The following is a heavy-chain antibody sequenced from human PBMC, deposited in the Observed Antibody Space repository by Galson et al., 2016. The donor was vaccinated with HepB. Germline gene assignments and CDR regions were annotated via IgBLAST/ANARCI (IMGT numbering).Heavy chain of an antibody. CDR2: INSGGSSI. CDR1: GFDFSAYY. D-gene: IGHD5-18*01. Sequence: SLRLSCAASGFDFSAYYMTWIRQAPGKGPEWISDINSGGSSISYADSVKGRFTISRDNAKNSLHLQMNSLRADDTAVYYCAREVSAPNGYNWYFDLWGRGTLVTVSS. V-gene: IGHV3-11*01. CDR3: AREVSAPNGYNWYFDL. J-gene: IGHJ2*01.